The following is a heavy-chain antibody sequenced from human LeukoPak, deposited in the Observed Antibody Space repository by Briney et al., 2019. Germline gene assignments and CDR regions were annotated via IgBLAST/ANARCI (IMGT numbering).Heavy chain of an antibody. V-gene: IGHV3-21*04. CDR1: GFSFSSYS. D-gene: IGHD5-12*01. Sequence: GGSLRLSCAGSGFSFSSYSMNWVRQAPGKGLEWVSSISSSSSYIYYADSVKGRFTISRDNAKNSLYLQMNSLRAEDTAVYYCAKDRAPWLPGDYWGQGTLVTVSS. CDR3: AKDRAPWLPGDY. J-gene: IGHJ4*02. CDR2: ISSSSSYI.